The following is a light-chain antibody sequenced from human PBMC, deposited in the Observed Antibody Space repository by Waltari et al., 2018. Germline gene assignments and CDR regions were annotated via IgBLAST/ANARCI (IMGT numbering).Light chain of an antibody. CDR1: QSIGSS. CDR3: QQSSSLPWT. V-gene: IGKV6-21*01. Sequence: DIVLTHSPAFQSVTPKEKVTITCRASQSIGSSLHWYQRKPDQSPKLLIKYASQSFSGVPSRFRGSGSGTDFTLTINSLEAEDAATYYCQQSSSLPWTFGQGTKVEIK. CDR2: YAS. J-gene: IGKJ1*01.